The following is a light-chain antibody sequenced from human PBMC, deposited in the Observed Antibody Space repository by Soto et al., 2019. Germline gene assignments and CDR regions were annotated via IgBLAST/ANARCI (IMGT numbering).Light chain of an antibody. J-gene: IGLJ1*01. Sequence: QSVLTQPPSASGTPGQRVTISCSGSSSNIGSNTVNWYQQLPGTAPKLLIYSNNQRPSGVPGRFSGSKSVTSASLAISGLQSEDEADYYCAAWDDGLNGYVFGTGTKLTVL. CDR2: SNN. CDR3: AAWDDGLNGYV. CDR1: SSNIGSNT. V-gene: IGLV1-44*01.